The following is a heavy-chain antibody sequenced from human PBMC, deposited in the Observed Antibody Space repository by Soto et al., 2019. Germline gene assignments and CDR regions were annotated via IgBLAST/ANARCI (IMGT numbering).Heavy chain of an antibody. Sequence: EVQLVESGGGLVQPGGSLRLSCAASGFTFSSYWMHWVRQAPGKGLVWVSRINSDGSSTSYADSVKGRFTISRDNAKNTLYLQMNSLRVEDTAVYYCARDRNYDYISKPGDYWGQGTLVTVSS. J-gene: IGHJ4*02. CDR1: GFTFSSYW. D-gene: IGHD3-16*01. V-gene: IGHV3-74*01. CDR3: ARDRNYDYISKPGDY. CDR2: INSDGSST.